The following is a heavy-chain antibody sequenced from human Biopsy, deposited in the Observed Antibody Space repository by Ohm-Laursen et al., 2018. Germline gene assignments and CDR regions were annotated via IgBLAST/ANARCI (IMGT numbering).Heavy chain of an antibody. V-gene: IGHV3-23*01. J-gene: IGHJ4*02. D-gene: IGHD3-22*01. CDR2: ITSSGDTT. CDR1: GFTFSSYA. CDR3: AKDQGYYYDRSVYYYFDY. Sequence: LRLSCTASGFTFSSYAMSWVRQAPGKGLEWVSAITSSGDTTYYSDSVKGRFTISRDSSKNTLHLQMNSLRAEGTAVYYCAKDQGYYYDRSVYYYFDYWGQGALVTVSS.